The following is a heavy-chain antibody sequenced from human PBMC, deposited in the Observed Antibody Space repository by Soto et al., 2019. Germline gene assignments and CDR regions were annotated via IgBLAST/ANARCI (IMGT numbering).Heavy chain of an antibody. V-gene: IGHV3-33*01. CDR1: GFTFSSYG. CDR3: ARLRIPYCGGDCYSYYFDY. Sequence: GGSLRLSCAASGFTFSSYGMHWVRQAPGKGLEWVAVIWYDGSNKYYADSVKGRFTISRDNSKNTLYLQMNSLRAEDTAVYYCARLRIPYCGGDCYSYYFDYWGQGTLVTVSS. CDR2: IWYDGSNK. J-gene: IGHJ4*02. D-gene: IGHD2-21*02.